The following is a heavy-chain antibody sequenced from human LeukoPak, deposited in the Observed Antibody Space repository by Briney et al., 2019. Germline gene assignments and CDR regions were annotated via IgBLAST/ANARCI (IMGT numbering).Heavy chain of an antibody. CDR3: ARPGQLGEYTPYYFDY. J-gene: IGHJ4*02. CDR2: IYPDDSDI. Sequence: GESLKISCKGSGYTFTTYWIGWVRQMPGKGLDWMGIIYPDDSDITYSPSFQGQVTISADKSISTAYLQWSSLKASDTAMYYCARPGQLGEYTPYYFDYWGQGTLVTVSS. V-gene: IGHV5-51*01. CDR1: GYTFTTYW. D-gene: IGHD7-27*01.